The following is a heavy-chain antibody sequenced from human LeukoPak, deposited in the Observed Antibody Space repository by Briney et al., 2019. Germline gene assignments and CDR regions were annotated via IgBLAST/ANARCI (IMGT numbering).Heavy chain of an antibody. CDR2: IYYSGST. Sequence: PSETLSLTCTVSGGSISSSSYYWGWIRQPPGKGLKWFGSIYYSGSTYYNPSLKNRVTISVDTSKNQFSLKLSSVTAADTAVYYCARRGSSGWYLGYMDVWGKGTTVTVSS. V-gene: IGHV4-39*01. CDR1: GGSISSSSYY. D-gene: IGHD6-19*01. J-gene: IGHJ6*03. CDR3: ARRGSSGWYLGYMDV.